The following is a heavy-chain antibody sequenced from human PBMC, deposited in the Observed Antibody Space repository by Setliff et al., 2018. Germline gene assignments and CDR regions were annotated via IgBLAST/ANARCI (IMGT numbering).Heavy chain of an antibody. J-gene: IGHJ4*02. D-gene: IGHD3-10*01. V-gene: IGHV3-23*01. CDR1: GFTFSTYA. Sequence: PGGSLRLSCAASGFTFSTYAMSWVRQTPGKGLEWVSTISGSGDSTYYADSVKGRFTISRDNSKNTLYLQMTSLRAEDTALYYCAKASHYYGSGSYDYWGQGTLVTVSS. CDR3: AKASHYYGSGSYDY. CDR2: ISGSGDST.